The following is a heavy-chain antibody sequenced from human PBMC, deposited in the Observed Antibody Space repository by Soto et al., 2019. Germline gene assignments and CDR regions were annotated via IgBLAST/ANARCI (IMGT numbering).Heavy chain of an antibody. CDR3: ARGPSSLTRFDY. CDR1: GFTFSSYA. J-gene: IGHJ4*02. CDR2: ISYDGSNK. V-gene: IGHV3-30-3*01. Sequence: PGGSLRLSCAASGFTFSSYAMHWVRQAPGKGLEWVAAISYDGSNKYYADSVKGRFTISRDNSKSTLFLQMNSLRGEDTAVYYRARGPSSLTRFDYWGQGTLVTVSS. D-gene: IGHD2-2*01.